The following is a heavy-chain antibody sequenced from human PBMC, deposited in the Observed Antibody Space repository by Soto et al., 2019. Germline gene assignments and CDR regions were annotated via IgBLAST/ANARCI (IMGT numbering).Heavy chain of an antibody. CDR3: ARGRSVLYNWFDP. Sequence: GGSLRLSCAASGFTFSSYGMHWVRQAPGKGLEWVAVIWYDGSNKYYADSVKGRFTISRDNSKNTLYLQMNSLRAEDTAVYYCARGRSVLYNWFDPWGQGTLVTVSS. CDR1: GFTFSSYG. CDR2: IWYDGSNK. V-gene: IGHV3-33*01. D-gene: IGHD2-15*01. J-gene: IGHJ5*02.